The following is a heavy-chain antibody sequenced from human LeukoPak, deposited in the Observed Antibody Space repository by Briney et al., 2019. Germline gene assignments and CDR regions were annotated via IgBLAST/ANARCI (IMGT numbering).Heavy chain of an antibody. CDR1: GSSISSYY. CDR2: INYSGST. J-gene: IGHJ4*02. Sequence: SETLPLTCTVSGSSISSYYWSWIRQLPGKGLEWIGYINYSGSTNYNPSLKSRVTMSVDTSKNQFSLKLSSVTAADTAVYYCARVEWELLGFDYWGQGTLVTVSS. V-gene: IGHV4-59*01. D-gene: IGHD1-26*01. CDR3: ARVEWELLGFDY.